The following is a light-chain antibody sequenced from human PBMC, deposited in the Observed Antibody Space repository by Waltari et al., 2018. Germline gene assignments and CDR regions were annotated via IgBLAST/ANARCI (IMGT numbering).Light chain of an antibody. Sequence: QSVLTQPPSVSGAPGQRVTISCSGTKSNIGADFDVPWYQQVPGTAPNIPLLSLSNRPSGGSDRFSGFKSGASASLVITGLQAEDEAMYYCQSYDTTLSAVVFGGGTRLTV. CDR2: SLS. CDR1: KSNIGADFD. V-gene: IGLV1-40*01. CDR3: QSYDTTLSAVV. J-gene: IGLJ2*01.